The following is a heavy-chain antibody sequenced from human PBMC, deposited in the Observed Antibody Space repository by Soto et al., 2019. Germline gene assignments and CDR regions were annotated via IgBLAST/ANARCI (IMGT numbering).Heavy chain of an antibody. CDR3: ARGELEPGDY. D-gene: IGHD1-7*01. J-gene: IGHJ4*02. Sequence: EVQLVESGGGLVKPGGSLRLSCAASGFTFSSYSMNWVRQAPGKGLEWVSSISSSSSYIYYADSVKGRFTISRDNAKNALYLQMTSLRAEDTAVYYCARGELEPGDYWGQGTLVTVSS. CDR1: GFTFSSYS. V-gene: IGHV3-21*01. CDR2: ISSSSSYI.